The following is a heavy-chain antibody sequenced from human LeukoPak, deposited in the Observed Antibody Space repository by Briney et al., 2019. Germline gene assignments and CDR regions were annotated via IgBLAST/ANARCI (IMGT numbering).Heavy chain of an antibody. J-gene: IGHJ6*03. CDR3: AGGYSYGSTYYYMDV. CDR1: GGSISSYY. CDR2: IYYSGST. Sequence: PSETLSLTCTVSGGSISSYYWSWIRQPPGKGLEWIGYIYYSGSTNYNPSLKSRVTISVDASKNQFSLKLSSVTAADTAVYYCAGGYSYGSTYYYMDVWGKGTTVTISS. V-gene: IGHV4-59*01. D-gene: IGHD5-18*01.